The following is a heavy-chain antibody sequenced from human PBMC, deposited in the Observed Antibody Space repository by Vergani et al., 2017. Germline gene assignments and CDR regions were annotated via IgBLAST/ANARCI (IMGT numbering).Heavy chain of an antibody. D-gene: IGHD3-22*01. CDR3: ARMGGYDEGDAFRIGYFDS. Sequence: QVRLQESGPGLVKPSQTLSLTCSVSGDSISSGVYYWNWIRQHPGKGLERIGYFYSTGSTHHNPSRRRRINMSVDTSKNQFSLELNSVTAADTAMYYCARMGGYDEGDAFRIGYFDSWGPGILVTVSS. CDR1: GDSISSGVYY. CDR2: FYSTGST. J-gene: IGHJ4*02. V-gene: IGHV4-31*03.